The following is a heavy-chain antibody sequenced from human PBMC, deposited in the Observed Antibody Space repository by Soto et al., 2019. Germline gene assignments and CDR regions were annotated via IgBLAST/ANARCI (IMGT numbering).Heavy chain of an antibody. CDR3: ARDWPYYDSSGYRAFFDY. CDR2: ISAYNGNT. V-gene: IGHV1-18*01. Sequence: ASVKVSCKASGYTFTSYGISWVRQAPGQGLEWMGWISAYNGNTNYAQKLQGRVTMTTDTSTSTAHMELRSLRSDDTAVYYCARDWPYYDSSGYRAFFDYWGQGTLVTVSS. CDR1: GYTFTSYG. J-gene: IGHJ4*02. D-gene: IGHD3-22*01.